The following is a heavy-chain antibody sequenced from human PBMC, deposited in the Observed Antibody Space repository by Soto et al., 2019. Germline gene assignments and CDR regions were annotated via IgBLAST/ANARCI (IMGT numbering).Heavy chain of an antibody. J-gene: IGHJ4*02. Sequence: GGSLRLSCAASGFSFSNFEMNWVRQAPGKGLEWLSFISASGSTIYYADSVEGRFTVSRDNAKNSLYVEMNSLRAEDTAVYYCARFWSDSWGQGTVVTVSS. CDR1: GFSFSNFE. CDR3: ARFWSDS. D-gene: IGHD3-3*01. V-gene: IGHV3-48*03. CDR2: ISASGSTI.